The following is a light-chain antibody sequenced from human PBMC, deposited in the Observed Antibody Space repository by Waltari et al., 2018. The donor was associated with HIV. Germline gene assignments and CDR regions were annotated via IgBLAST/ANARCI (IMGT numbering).Light chain of an antibody. CDR1: QTVSSSY. Sequence: VLTQSPGTLSLSPGDRATLSCRASQTVSSSYLAWYQQKPGQGPRLLISGTSSRATGIPDRFSGSGSGTDFTLTISRLEPEDFAVYYCQHFGTSRWTFGPGTKVEIK. CDR3: QHFGTSRWT. CDR2: GTS. J-gene: IGKJ1*01. V-gene: IGKV3-20*01.